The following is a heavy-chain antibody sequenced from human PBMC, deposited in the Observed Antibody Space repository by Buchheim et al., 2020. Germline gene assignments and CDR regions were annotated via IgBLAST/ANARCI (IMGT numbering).Heavy chain of an antibody. D-gene: IGHD3-3*01. Sequence: QVQLVQSGAEVKKPGASVKVSCKASGYTFTGYYMHWVRQAPGQGLEWMGWINPNSGGTNYAQKFQGRVTMTRDTSISPASMELSRLRSDDTAVYYCARVAGSHWSGYYGYFDYWGQGTL. CDR1: GYTFTGYY. CDR2: INPNSGGT. CDR3: ARVAGSHWSGYYGYFDY. V-gene: IGHV1-2*02. J-gene: IGHJ4*02.